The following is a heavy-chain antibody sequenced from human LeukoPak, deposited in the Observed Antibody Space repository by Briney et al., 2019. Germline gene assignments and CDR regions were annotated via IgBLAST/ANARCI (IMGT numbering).Heavy chain of an antibody. D-gene: IGHD3-22*01. CDR2: INHSGST. Sequence: SETLSLTCAVYGGSFSGYYWSWIRQPPGKGLEWIGEINHSGSTNYNPSLKSRVTISVDTSKNQFSLKLSSVTAADTAVYYCARSRHRTYYYDSSGYYFGYWGQGTLVTVSS. V-gene: IGHV4-34*01. J-gene: IGHJ4*02. CDR1: GGSFSGYY. CDR3: ARSRHRTYYYDSSGYYFGY.